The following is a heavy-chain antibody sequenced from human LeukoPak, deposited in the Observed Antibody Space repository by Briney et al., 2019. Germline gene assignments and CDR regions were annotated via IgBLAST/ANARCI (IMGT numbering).Heavy chain of an antibody. J-gene: IGHJ6*02. V-gene: IGHV3-30*18. CDR2: ISYDGSNK. Sequence: PGGSLRLSCAASGFTFSSYGMHWVRQAPGKGLEWVAVISYDGSNKYYADSVKGRFTISRDNSKNTLYLQMNSLRAEDTAVYYCPKSFSPDRGSGYYSPDYYYGMDVWGQGTTVTVSS. CDR1: GFTFSSYG. CDR3: PKSFSPDRGSGYYSPDYYYGMDV. D-gene: IGHD3-22*01.